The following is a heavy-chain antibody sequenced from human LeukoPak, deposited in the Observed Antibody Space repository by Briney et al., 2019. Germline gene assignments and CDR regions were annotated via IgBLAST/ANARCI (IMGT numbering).Heavy chain of an antibody. V-gene: IGHV1-18*01. CDR3: ARAGVTRIAAADLDY. D-gene: IGHD6-13*01. CDR1: GYIFTRNG. CDR2: MSAYNGNT. J-gene: IGHJ4*02. Sequence: TSVKVSCKASGYIFTRNGITWVRQAPGQGLEWMVWMSAYNGNTNYAQNLQGRLTMTPDTPTSTAYMELRTLRPDDTAVYYCARAGVTRIAAADLDYWGQGTLVIVSS.